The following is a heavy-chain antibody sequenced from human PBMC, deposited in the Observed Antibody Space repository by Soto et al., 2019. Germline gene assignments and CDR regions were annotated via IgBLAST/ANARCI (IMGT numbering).Heavy chain of an antibody. Sequence: PSETLSLTCTGSGGSISSYYWSWIRQPPWKGLEWIGYIYYSGSTNYNPSLKSRVTISVDTSKNQFSLKLSSVTAADTAVYYCARAERQNYDFWSGPEPFVMDVWGQGIMVTV. J-gene: IGHJ6*02. CDR2: IYYSGST. D-gene: IGHD3-3*01. CDR1: GGSISSYY. V-gene: IGHV4-59*01. CDR3: ARAERQNYDFWSGPEPFVMDV.